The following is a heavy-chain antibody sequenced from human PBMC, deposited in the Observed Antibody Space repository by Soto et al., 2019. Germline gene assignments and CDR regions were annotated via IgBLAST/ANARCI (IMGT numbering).Heavy chain of an antibody. CDR2: INSDGSST. J-gene: IGHJ6*03. CDR1: GLPFSSYW. CDR3: AREQRVSKYYYYYMDV. D-gene: IGHD6-25*01. Sequence: GGSLRLSCAASGLPFSSYWMHWVRQAPGKGLVWVSRINSDGSSTSYADSVKGRFTISRDNAKNTLYLQMNSLRAEDTAVYYCAREQRVSKYYYYYMDVWGKGTTVTVSS. V-gene: IGHV3-74*01.